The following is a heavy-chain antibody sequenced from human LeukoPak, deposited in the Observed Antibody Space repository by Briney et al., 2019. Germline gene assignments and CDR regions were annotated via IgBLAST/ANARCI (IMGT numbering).Heavy chain of an antibody. Sequence: SETLSLTCAVSGGSISSSNWWSWVRQPPGKGLEWIGEIYHSGSTNYNPSLKSRVTISVDESKNQFSLKLSSVTAADTAVYYCARDSATVTKYYFDYWGREPWSPSPQ. J-gene: IGHJ4*02. CDR3: ARDSATVTKYYFDY. V-gene: IGHV4-4*02. CDR2: IYHSGST. D-gene: IGHD4-17*01. CDR1: GGSISSSNW.